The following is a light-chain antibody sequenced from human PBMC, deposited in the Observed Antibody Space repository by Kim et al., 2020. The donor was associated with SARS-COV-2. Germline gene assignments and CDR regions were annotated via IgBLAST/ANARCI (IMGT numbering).Light chain of an antibody. CDR2: AAS. CDR3: QQCKSAPWT. J-gene: IGKJ1*01. V-gene: IGKV1-27*01. Sequence: ASVRDRVTITCRASQGISNYLAWYQQKPGKVPKLLIYAASSLQSGVPSRFSGSGSGTDFTLTITSLQPEDVAAYYCQQCKSAPWTFGQGTKVDIK. CDR1: QGISNY.